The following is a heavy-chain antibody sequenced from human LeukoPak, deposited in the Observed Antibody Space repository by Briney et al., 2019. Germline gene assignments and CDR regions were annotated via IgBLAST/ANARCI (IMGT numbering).Heavy chain of an antibody. J-gene: IGHJ4*02. CDR2: INSDGSRT. CDR3: ARAGVTTFDY. CDR1: GFTFSSYW. D-gene: IGHD1-1*01. V-gene: IGHV3-74*01. Sequence: GGSLRLSCAAAGFTFSSYWMHWVRQAPGKGLVWVSRINSDGSRTNYADSVKGRFTISRDNAKDTLYLQMNSLRAEDTAVYYCARAGVTTFDYWGQGTLVTVSS.